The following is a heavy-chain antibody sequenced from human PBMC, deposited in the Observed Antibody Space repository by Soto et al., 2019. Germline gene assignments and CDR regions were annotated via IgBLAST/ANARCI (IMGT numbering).Heavy chain of an antibody. CDR1: GFTFSNAW. V-gene: IGHV3-15*07. D-gene: IGHD3-3*01. Sequence: EVQLVESGGGLVKPGGSLRLSCAASGFTFSNAWMNWVRQAPGKGLEWVGRIKSKTDCGTTDYAAPVKGRFTISRDDSKNTLYLQMNSLKTEDTAVYYCTTDIFTIFGDDDGMDVWGQGTTVTVSS. J-gene: IGHJ6*02. CDR2: IKSKTDCGTT. CDR3: TTDIFTIFGDDDGMDV.